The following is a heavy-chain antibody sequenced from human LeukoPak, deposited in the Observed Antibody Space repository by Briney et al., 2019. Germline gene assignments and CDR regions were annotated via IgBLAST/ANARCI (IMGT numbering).Heavy chain of an antibody. Sequence: GGSLRLSCAASGFTFSSYSMNWVRQAPGKGLEWVSAISGSGGSTYYADSVKGRFTISRDNSKNTLYLQMNSLRAEDTAVYYCAKILGDFWSGYSPFDYWGQGTLVTVSS. CDR1: GFTFSSYS. CDR3: AKILGDFWSGYSPFDY. CDR2: ISGSGGST. D-gene: IGHD3-3*01. V-gene: IGHV3-23*01. J-gene: IGHJ4*02.